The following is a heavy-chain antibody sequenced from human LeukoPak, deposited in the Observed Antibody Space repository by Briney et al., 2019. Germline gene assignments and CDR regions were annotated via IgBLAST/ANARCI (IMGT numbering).Heavy chain of an antibody. CDR1: GFTFGSYG. CDR2: IWYDGSNK. V-gene: IGHV3-33*01. Sequence: GGSLRLSCAASGFTFGSYGMHWVRQAPGKGLEWVAVIWYDGSNKYYADSVKGRFTISRDNSKKTLYLQMNNLRAEDTAVYYCARKKRVDTDSIMVYYCYAMDVWGQGTTVTVSS. J-gene: IGHJ6*02. D-gene: IGHD5-18*01. CDR3: ARKKRVDTDSIMVYYCYAMDV.